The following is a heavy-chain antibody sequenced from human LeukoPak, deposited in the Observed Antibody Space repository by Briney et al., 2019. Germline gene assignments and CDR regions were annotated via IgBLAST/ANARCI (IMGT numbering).Heavy chain of an antibody. J-gene: IGHJ6*03. CDR1: GGSISSYY. Sequence: SETLSLTCTVSGGSISSYYWSWIRQPPGKGLEWIGYIYYSGSTNYNPSLKSRVTISADTSKNQFSLKLSSVTAADTAVYYCARVGNYDFWSGYPYYYYMDVWGKGTTVTVSS. D-gene: IGHD3-3*01. CDR2: IYYSGST. CDR3: ARVGNYDFWSGYPYYYYMDV. V-gene: IGHV4-59*01.